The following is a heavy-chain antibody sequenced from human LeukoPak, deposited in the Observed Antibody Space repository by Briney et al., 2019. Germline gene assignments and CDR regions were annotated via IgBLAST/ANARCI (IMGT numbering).Heavy chain of an antibody. V-gene: IGHV3-53*01. CDR2: IYSGGST. J-gene: IGHJ4*02. Sequence: GGSLRLSCAASGFTVSSNYMSWVRQAPGKGLEGVSVIYSGGSTYYSDSVTGRCTISRDNSKNTLYLQMNSLRAEDTAVYYCARPSRGAGLDYWGQGTLVTVSS. CDR3: ARPSRGAGLDY. CDR1: GFTVSSNY. D-gene: IGHD6-6*01.